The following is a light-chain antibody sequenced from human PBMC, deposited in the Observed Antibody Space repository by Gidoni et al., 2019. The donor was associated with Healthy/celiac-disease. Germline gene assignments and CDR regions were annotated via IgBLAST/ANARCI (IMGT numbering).Light chain of an antibody. CDR3: MQALQTPMYT. Sequence: DIVMTQSPLSLPVTPGEPASISCRSSQSLLHSNGYNYLDWYLQKPGQSPQLLIYLGSNRAAGVPERFSGSGAGTEFTLKISRVEAEDVGVYYCMQALQTPMYTFGQGTKLEIK. CDR2: LGS. V-gene: IGKV2-28*01. CDR1: QSLLHSNGYNY. J-gene: IGKJ2*01.